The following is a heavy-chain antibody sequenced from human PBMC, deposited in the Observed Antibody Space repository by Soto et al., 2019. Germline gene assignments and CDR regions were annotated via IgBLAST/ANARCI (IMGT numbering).Heavy chain of an antibody. Sequence: SGPTLVNPTQTLTLTCTFSGLSLSTRGVGVGWIRQPPGKALEWLALIYWDDDKRYSPSLKSRLTITKDTSKNQVVLTMTNMDPVDTATYYCAHRPSYCSGGSCYSGFDYWGQEPWSPSPQ. J-gene: IGHJ4*01. V-gene: IGHV2-5*02. D-gene: IGHD2-15*01. CDR2: IYWDDDK. CDR1: GLSLSTRGVG. CDR3: AHRPSYCSGGSCYSGFDY.